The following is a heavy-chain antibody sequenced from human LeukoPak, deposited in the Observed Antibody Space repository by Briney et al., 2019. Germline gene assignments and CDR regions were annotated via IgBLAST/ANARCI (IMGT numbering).Heavy chain of an antibody. CDR2: IYYSGST. V-gene: IGHV4-39*07. J-gene: IGHJ4*02. Sequence: PSETLSLTCTVSGGSIRSSSDYWGWIRQPPGKGLEWIGSIYYSGSTYYNPSLKSRVTISVDTSKNQFSLQLNSVTPEDTAVYYCTRTSSGPDYWGQGTLVTVSS. CDR3: TRTSSGPDY. D-gene: IGHD6-25*01. CDR1: GGSIRSSSDY.